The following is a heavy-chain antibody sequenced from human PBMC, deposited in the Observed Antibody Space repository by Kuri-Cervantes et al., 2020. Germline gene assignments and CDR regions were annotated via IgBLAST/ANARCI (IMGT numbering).Heavy chain of an antibody. CDR1: GFTFSSYS. CDR3: ARAIAVAGRLSYSAHYYYYGMDV. J-gene: IGHJ6*02. CDR2: ISSSSSTI. D-gene: IGHD6-19*01. V-gene: IGHV3-48*01. Sequence: GGSLRLSCAASGFTFSSYSMNWVRQAPGKGLEWVSYISSSSSTIYYADSVKGRFTISRDNAKNSLYLQMNSLRAEDTAVYYCARAIAVAGRLSYSAHYYYYGMDVWGQGTTVTVSS.